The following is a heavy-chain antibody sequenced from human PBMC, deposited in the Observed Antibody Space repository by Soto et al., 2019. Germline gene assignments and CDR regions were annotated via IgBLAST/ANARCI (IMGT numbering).Heavy chain of an antibody. CDR2: IIPIFGTA. CDR3: ARGDGAAAWFSNWFDP. CDR1: GVTFSRYA. V-gene: IGHV1-69*06. D-gene: IGHD6-13*01. Sequence: SVKVSCKASGVTFSRYAISWVRQAPGQGLEWMGGIIPIFGTANYAQKFQGRVTITADKSTSTAYMELSSLRSEDTAVYYCARGDGAAAWFSNWFDPWGQGTLVTV. J-gene: IGHJ5*02.